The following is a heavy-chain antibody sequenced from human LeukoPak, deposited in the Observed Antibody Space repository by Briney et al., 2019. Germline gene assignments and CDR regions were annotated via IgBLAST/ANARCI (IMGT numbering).Heavy chain of an antibody. V-gene: IGHV3-74*01. D-gene: IGHD6-6*01. CDR2: INSDGSST. CDR3: ARVSSSSGNDY. Sequence: GGSLRLSCAASGFTFSSYWMHWVRQAPGKGLVWVSRINSDGSSTSYADSVKGRFTISRDNSKNTLYLQMGSLRAEDVAVYYCARVSSSSGNDYWGQGTLVTVSS. J-gene: IGHJ4*02. CDR1: GFTFSSYW.